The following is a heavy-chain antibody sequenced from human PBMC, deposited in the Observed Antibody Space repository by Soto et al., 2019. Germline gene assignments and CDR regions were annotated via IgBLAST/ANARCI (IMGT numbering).Heavy chain of an antibody. J-gene: IGHJ4*02. CDR3: ARAIVVVPAAIDY. D-gene: IGHD2-2*01. CDR1: GGSISSGGYY. CDR2: IYYSGST. V-gene: IGHV4-31*03. Sequence: QVQLQESGPGLVKPSQTLSLTCTVSGGSISSGGYYWSWIRQHPGKGREWIGYIYYSGSTYYNPSLKSRVTISVDTSKNQFSLKLSSVTAADTAVYYCARAIVVVPAAIDYWGQGTLVTVSS.